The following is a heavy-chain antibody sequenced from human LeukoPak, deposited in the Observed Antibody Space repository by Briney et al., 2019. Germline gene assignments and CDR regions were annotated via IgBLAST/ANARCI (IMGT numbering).Heavy chain of an antibody. Sequence: GGSLRLSCAASGFTFSSYGMHWVRQAPGKGLEWVAFIRYDGSNKYYADSVKGRFTISRDNSKNTLHLQMNNLRTGDTAVYYCAREFGHGRWYFDYWGQGTLVTVSS. V-gene: IGHV3-30*02. CDR1: GFTFSSYG. CDR3: AREFGHGRWYFDY. J-gene: IGHJ4*02. CDR2: IRYDGSNK. D-gene: IGHD4-23*01.